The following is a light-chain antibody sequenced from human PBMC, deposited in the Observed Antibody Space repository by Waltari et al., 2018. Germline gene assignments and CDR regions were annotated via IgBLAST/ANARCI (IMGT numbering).Light chain of an antibody. CDR3: QQYSNWPPWT. Sequence: EVVMTQSPVTLSVSPGERATLSCRASQSVSNNLAWYQHKPGQAPRLVMYDASTRASGLPARFSGTGSEREFTLTINSLQSEDVAIYYCQQYSNWPPWTFGQGPRWKSN. CDR2: DAS. V-gene: IGKV3-15*01. CDR1: QSVSNN. J-gene: IGKJ1*01.